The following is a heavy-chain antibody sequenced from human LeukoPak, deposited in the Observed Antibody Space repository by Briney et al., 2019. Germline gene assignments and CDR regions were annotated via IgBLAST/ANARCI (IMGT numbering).Heavy chain of an antibody. CDR3: AKGCSTSCSQGFDP. CDR2: ISGSGGST. D-gene: IGHD2-2*01. Sequence: GGSLRLSCAASGFTFSDYYMSWVRQAPGKGLEWVSAISGSGGSTYYADSVKGRFTISRDNSKNTLYLQMNSLRAEDTAVYYCAKGCSTSCSQGFDPWGQGTLVTVSS. J-gene: IGHJ5*02. CDR1: GFTFSDYY. V-gene: IGHV3-23*01.